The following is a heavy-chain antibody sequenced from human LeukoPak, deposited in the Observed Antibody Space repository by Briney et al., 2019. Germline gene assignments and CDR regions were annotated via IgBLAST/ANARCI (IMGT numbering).Heavy chain of an antibody. D-gene: IGHD6-19*01. V-gene: IGHV3-66*01. Sequence: GGSLRLSCAASGFTVGSNYMSWVRQAPGKGLEWVSVIYSGGSTYYADSVKGRFTISRDNAKNSLYLQMNSLRAEDTAVYYCASTAVAGELRFDPWGQGTLVTVSS. CDR1: GFTVGSNY. J-gene: IGHJ5*02. CDR3: ASTAVAGELRFDP. CDR2: IYSGGST.